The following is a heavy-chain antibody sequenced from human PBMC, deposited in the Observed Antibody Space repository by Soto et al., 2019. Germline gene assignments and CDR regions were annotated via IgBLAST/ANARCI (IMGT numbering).Heavy chain of an antibody. V-gene: IGHV3-23*01. CDR2: ISGSGGST. CDR1: GFTFSSYA. Sequence: GSLRLSCAASGFTFSSYAMSWVRQAPGKGLEWVSAISGSGGSTYYADSVKGRFTISRDNSKNTLYLQMNSLRAEDTAVYYCAKLPFRLGELSLYRGEYYFDYWGQGTLVTVSS. J-gene: IGHJ4*02. D-gene: IGHD3-16*02. CDR3: AKLPFRLGELSLYRGEYYFDY.